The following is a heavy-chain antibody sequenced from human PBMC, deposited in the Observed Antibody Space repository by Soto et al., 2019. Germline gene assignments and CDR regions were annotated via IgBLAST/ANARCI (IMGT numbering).Heavy chain of an antibody. Sequence: GGSMRLSCAASGFTLSSYAISWVRQAPGKGLEWVSAISGSGGSTYYADSVKSRFTISIDNSKNTLYLQMNSLRAEDTAVYYCAKPNCDTDMVPIDYWGQGTLVTVSS. CDR2: ISGSGGST. CDR1: GFTLSSYA. D-gene: IGHD5-18*01. J-gene: IGHJ4*02. CDR3: AKPNCDTDMVPIDY. V-gene: IGHV3-23*01.